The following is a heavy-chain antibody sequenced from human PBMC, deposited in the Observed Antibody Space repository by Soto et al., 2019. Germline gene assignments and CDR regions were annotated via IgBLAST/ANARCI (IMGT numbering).Heavy chain of an antibody. V-gene: IGHV1-18*01. CDR2: INAYNGNT. D-gene: IGHD3-16*01. J-gene: IGHJ4*02. CDR3: ARDWFGVDY. Sequence: QVQLVQSGAEVKKPGASVKVSCKASGYTFTSYGISWVRQAPGQGLEWMGWINAYNGNTNYAQKLQGRVTMTTDTPTSPADMELKSVRSDATAVYYCARDWFGVDYWGQGALVTVSS. CDR1: GYTFTSYG.